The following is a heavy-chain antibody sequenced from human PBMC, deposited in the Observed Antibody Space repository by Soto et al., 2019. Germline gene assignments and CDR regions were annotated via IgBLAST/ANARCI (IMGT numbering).Heavy chain of an antibody. V-gene: IGHV1-58*01. CDR1: GFSFTSSA. CDR3: AGRYCSGVSCYNYYGLDV. Sequence: QMQLVQSGPEVKEPGTSVKVSCKASGFSFTSSAVQWVRQARGQRLEWIGWIVVGSGNTNCAQKFQERVTITRDLSTSTAYMELSSLRSEDTAVYYCAGRYCSGVSCYNYYGLDVWGQGITVTVSS. J-gene: IGHJ6*02. D-gene: IGHD2-15*01. CDR2: IVVGSGNT.